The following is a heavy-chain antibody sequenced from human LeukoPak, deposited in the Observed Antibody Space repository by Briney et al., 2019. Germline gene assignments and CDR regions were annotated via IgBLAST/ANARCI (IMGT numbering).Heavy chain of an antibody. Sequence: SVKVSCKASGGTFSSYAISWVRQAPGQGLEWMGGIIPIFGTANYAQKFQGRVTITTDESTSTAYMELSSLRSEDTAVYYCARGDDILTAWNYWGQGTLVTVSS. J-gene: IGHJ4*02. V-gene: IGHV1-69*05. D-gene: IGHD3-9*01. CDR2: IIPIFGTA. CDR1: GGTFSSYA. CDR3: ARGDDILTAWNY.